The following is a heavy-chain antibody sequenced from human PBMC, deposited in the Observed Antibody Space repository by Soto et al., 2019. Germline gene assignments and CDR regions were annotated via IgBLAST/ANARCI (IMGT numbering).Heavy chain of an antibody. D-gene: IGHD3-22*01. J-gene: IGHJ4*02. Sequence: ASVKFSGQASGYTFISYGMGWVRQASGQGLEWMGWISAYNGNTNYAQKLQGRVTMTTDTSTSTAYMELRSLRSDDTAVYYCESVGRQSYYDGFPIYWGQGTLVTVSS. CDR3: ESVGRQSYYDGFPIY. V-gene: IGHV1-18*01. CDR2: ISAYNGNT. CDR1: GYTFISYG.